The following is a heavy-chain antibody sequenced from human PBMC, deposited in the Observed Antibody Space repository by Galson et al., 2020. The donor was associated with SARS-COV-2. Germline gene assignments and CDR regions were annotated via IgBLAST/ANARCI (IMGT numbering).Heavy chain of an antibody. CDR1: GFTFSNAW. CDR3: TTGNARGKRYYYYYYGMDV. Sequence: AGGSLSLSCAASGFTFSNAWMSWVRQAPGKGLEWVGRIKSKTDGGTTDYAAPVKGRFTISRDDSKNTLYLQMNSLKTEDTAVYYCTTGNARGKRYYYYYYGMDVWGQGTTVTVSS. V-gene: IGHV3-15*01. J-gene: IGHJ6*02. CDR2: IKSKTDGGTT. D-gene: IGHD3-10*01.